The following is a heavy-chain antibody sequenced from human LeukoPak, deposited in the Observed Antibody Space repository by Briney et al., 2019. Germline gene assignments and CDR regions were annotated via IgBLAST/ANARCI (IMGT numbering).Heavy chain of an antibody. CDR2: IYYRGST. D-gene: IGHD2-15*01. V-gene: IGHV4-59*08. CDR1: GGSISSDY. Sequence: PSETLSLTCTVSGGSISSDYWSWIRQPPGKGLEWIGYIYYRGSTNYNPSLKSRLTISVDTSKNQFSLKLSSVTAADTTVYYCARGSRYRSGGSCYPGVNWFDPWGQGTLVTVSS. J-gene: IGHJ5*02. CDR3: ARGSRYRSGGSCYPGVNWFDP.